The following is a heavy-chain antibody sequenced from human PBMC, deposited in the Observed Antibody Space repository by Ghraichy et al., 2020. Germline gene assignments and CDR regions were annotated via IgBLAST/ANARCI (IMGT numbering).Heavy chain of an antibody. Sequence: SETLSLTCTVSGASISSTTYYWAWIRQPPGKGLEWIGSFTYSGNAYYKPSLKSRVTISIDTSKNQFSLRLSSVTAADTSVYYCARHFDNNGNSPLGHWGQGTLVTVSS. CDR3: ARHFDNNGNSPLGH. V-gene: IGHV4-39*01. CDR2: FTYSGNA. CDR1: GASISSTTYY. D-gene: IGHD2/OR15-2a*01. J-gene: IGHJ4*02.